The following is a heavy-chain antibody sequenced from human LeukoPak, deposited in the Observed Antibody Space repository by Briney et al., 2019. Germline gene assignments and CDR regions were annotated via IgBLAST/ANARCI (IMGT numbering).Heavy chain of an antibody. Sequence: GGSLRLSCAASGFTFDDYGMTWVRQAPGKGREWVSSINWNGGSTGYADSVKGRFTISRDNAKNSLFLQMNSLRAEDTALYYCARDRGPYDSSGYYPYDAFDIWGQGTMVTVSS. D-gene: IGHD3-22*01. J-gene: IGHJ3*02. CDR3: ARDRGPYDSSGYYPYDAFDI. V-gene: IGHV3-20*04. CDR2: INWNGGST. CDR1: GFTFDDYG.